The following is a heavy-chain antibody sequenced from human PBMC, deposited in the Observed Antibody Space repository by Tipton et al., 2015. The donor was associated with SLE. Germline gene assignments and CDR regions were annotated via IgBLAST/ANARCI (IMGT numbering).Heavy chain of an antibody. CDR3: ATLAAAGDFDL. J-gene: IGHJ2*01. CDR2: IYYSGST. D-gene: IGHD6-13*01. Sequence: TLSLTCTVSGGSISSYYWSWIRQPPGKGLEWIGYIYYSGSTNYNPSLKSRVTISVDTSKNQFSLKLSSVTAADTAVYYCATLAAAGDFDLWGRGTLATVSS. CDR1: GGSISSYY. V-gene: IGHV4-59*01.